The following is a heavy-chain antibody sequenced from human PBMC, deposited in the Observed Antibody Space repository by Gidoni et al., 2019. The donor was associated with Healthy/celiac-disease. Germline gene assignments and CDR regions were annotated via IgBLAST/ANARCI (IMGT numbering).Heavy chain of an antibody. D-gene: IGHD3-10*01. J-gene: IGHJ3*02. Sequence: EVQLVESVGGLVQPGRSLRLSCAASGFTFDDYAMHWVRQAPGKGLEWVSGISWNSGSIGYADSVKGRFTISRDNAKNSLYLQMNSLRAEDTALYYCAKDLIMTPTPRGSFDIWGQGTMVTVSS. CDR1: GFTFDDYA. CDR2: ISWNSGSI. CDR3: AKDLIMTPTPRGSFDI. V-gene: IGHV3-9*01.